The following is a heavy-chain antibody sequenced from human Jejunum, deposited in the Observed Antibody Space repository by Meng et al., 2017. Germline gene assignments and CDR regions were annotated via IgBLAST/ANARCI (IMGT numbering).Heavy chain of an antibody. J-gene: IGHJ4*02. V-gene: IGHV3-23*01. CDR1: GFIFSSYG. CDR2: ISTYSGHT. CDR3: ARDVTGDGIVYYDF. Sequence: GESLKISCAASGFIFSSYGMSWVRQAPGKGLEWVSAISTYSGHTYYADSVKGRFTISRDDSKNTLSLQMDSLRAEDTAVYYCARDVTGDGIVYYDFWGQGTLVTVSS. D-gene: IGHD7-27*01.